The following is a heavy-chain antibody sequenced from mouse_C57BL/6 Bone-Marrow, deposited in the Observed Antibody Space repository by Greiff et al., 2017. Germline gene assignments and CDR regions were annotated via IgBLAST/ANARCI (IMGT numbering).Heavy chain of an antibody. D-gene: IGHD2-5*01. CDR1: GFNIKDDY. V-gene: IGHV14-4*01. Sequence: VQLQQSGAELVRPGASVKLSCTASGFNIKDDYMHWVKQRPEQGLEWIGWIDPENGDTEYASKFQGKATITADTSSNTAYLQLSSLTSEDTAVYYCTGYYSTYVFAYWGQGTLVTVSA. CDR3: TGYYSTYVFAY. CDR2: IDPENGDT. J-gene: IGHJ3*01.